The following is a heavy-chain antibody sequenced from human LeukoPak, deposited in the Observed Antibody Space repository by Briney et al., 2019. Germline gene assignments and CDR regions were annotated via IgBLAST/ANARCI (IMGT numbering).Heavy chain of an antibody. CDR2: ISSSGGST. CDR1: GFIFSSYA. J-gene: IGHJ6*03. CDR3: AKKGQDYYYYYYMDV. Sequence: GGSLRLSCAASGFIFSSYAMSWVRQAPGKGLEWVSAISSSGGSTYYADSVKGRFTISRDNSKNTLYLQMNSLRAEDTAVYYCAKKGQDYYYYYYMDVWGKGTTVTVSS. V-gene: IGHV3-23*01.